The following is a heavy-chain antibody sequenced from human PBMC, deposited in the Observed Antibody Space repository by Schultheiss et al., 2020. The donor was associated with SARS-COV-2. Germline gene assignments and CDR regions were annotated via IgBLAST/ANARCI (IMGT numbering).Heavy chain of an antibody. CDR1: GFTFDDYA. CDR3: AKGPEPTTVTTPFDY. D-gene: IGHD4-17*01. J-gene: IGHJ4*02. V-gene: IGHV3-23*01. CDR2: ISGSGGST. Sequence: GGSLRLSCAASGFTFDDYAMHWVRQAPGKGLEWVSGISGSGGSTYYADSVKGRFTISRDNSKNTLYLQMNSLRAEDTAVYYCAKGPEPTTVTTPFDYWGQGTLVTVSS.